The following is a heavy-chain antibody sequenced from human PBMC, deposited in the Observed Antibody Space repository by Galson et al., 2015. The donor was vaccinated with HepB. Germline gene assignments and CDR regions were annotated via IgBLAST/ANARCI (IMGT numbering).Heavy chain of an antibody. D-gene: IGHD3-22*01. CDR1: AGTFSTYA. CDR2: IIPIFRAT. V-gene: IGHV1-69*13. Sequence: SVKVSCKASAGTFSTYAISWVRQAPGQGPEWMGGIIPIFRATDYAQRFQGRVAITADESTSTAYMELSSLRSEDTAIYYCATNYFERSAYLVWGQGTLVTVSS. J-gene: IGHJ4*02. CDR3: ATNYFERSAYLV.